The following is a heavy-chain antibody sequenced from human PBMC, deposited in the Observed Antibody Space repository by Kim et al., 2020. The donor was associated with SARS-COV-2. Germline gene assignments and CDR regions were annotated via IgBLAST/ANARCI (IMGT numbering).Heavy chain of an antibody. J-gene: IGHJ4*02. D-gene: IGHD3-10*01. Sequence: GGSLRLSCAASGFTFSSYAMSWVRQAPGKGLEWVSAISGSGGSTYYADSVKGRFTISRDNSKNTLYLQMNSLRAEDTAVYYCANSGRRLLWFGEPRPSYFDYWGQGTLVTVSS. CDR1: GFTFSSYA. V-gene: IGHV3-23*01. CDR2: ISGSGGST. CDR3: ANSGRRLLWFGEPRPSYFDY.